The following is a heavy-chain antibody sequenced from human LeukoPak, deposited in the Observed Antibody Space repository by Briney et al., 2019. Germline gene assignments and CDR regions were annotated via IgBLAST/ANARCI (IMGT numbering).Heavy chain of an antibody. CDR1: GDSISSYY. Sequence: SEALSLTCTVSGDSISSYYWSWIRQPPGKGLEWIGYIYYIGSTNYNPSLKSRVTISVDTSKNQFSLKLSSVTAADTAVYYCARDYAFDIWGQGTMVTVSS. CDR2: IYYIGST. J-gene: IGHJ3*02. V-gene: IGHV4-59*01. CDR3: ARDYAFDI.